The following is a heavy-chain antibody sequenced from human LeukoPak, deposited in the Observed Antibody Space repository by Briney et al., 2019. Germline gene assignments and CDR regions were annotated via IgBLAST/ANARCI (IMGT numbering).Heavy chain of an antibody. Sequence: GGSLRLSCAASGFTFSSYAMHWVRQAPGKGLEWVAVISYDGSNKYYADSVKGRFTISRDNSKNTLYLQMNSLRAEDTAVYYCARTGTGIAAADYWGQGTLVTVSS. V-gene: IGHV3-30-3*01. D-gene: IGHD6-13*01. CDR2: ISYDGSNK. CDR3: ARTGTGIAAADY. J-gene: IGHJ4*02. CDR1: GFTFSSYA.